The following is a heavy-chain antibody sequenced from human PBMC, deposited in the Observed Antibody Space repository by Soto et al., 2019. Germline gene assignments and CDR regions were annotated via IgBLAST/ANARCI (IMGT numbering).Heavy chain of an antibody. CDR1: GGSFSGYY. Sequence: ASETLSLTCAVYGGSFSGYYWSWIRQPPGKGLEWIGEINHSGSTNYNPSLKSRVTISVDTSKNQFSLKLSSVTAADTAVYYCARRNLLYYYDRGHFDYWGQGTLVTVSS. CDR3: ARRNLLYYYDRGHFDY. D-gene: IGHD3-22*01. V-gene: IGHV4-34*01. CDR2: INHSGST. J-gene: IGHJ4*02.